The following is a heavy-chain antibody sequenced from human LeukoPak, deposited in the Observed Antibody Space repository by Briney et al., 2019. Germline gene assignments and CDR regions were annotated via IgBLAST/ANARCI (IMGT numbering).Heavy chain of an antibody. D-gene: IGHD4-17*01. V-gene: IGHV3-21*06. J-gene: IGHJ4*02. CDR1: GFTFSDFY. Sequence: GGSLRLSCAASGFTFSDFYMNWVRQAPGKGLEWVSSISSSSSYIYYADSVNGRFTISRDNAKNSLFLQMNSLRAEDTAVYYCAREVRVTTVLDYWGQGTQVTVFS. CDR2: ISSSSSYI. CDR3: AREVRVTTVLDY.